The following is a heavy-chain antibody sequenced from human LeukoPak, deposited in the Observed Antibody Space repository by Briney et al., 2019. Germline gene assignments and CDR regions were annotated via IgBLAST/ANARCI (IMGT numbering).Heavy chain of an antibody. D-gene: IGHD6-13*01. CDR3: ARDVLGIPAAGLYYYYMDV. CDR2: IYYSGNT. J-gene: IGHJ6*03. Sequence: PSETLSLTCTVSGGSISNKYWSWIRQPPGKGLEWIGYIYYSGNTNYNPSLKSRVTMSVDTSKNQFSLKLSSVTAADTAVYYCARDVLGIPAAGLYYYYMDVWGKGTTVTISS. V-gene: IGHV4-59*12. CDR1: GGSISNKY.